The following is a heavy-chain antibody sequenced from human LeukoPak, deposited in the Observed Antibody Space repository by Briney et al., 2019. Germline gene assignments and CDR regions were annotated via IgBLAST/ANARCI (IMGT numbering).Heavy chain of an antibody. D-gene: IGHD3-9*01. CDR1: GGSISSYY. V-gene: IGHV4-4*07. CDR2: IYTSGST. Sequence: TSETLSLTCTVSGGSISSYYWSWIRQPAGKGLEWIGRIYTSGSTNYNPSLKSRVTMSVDTSKNQFSLKLSSVTAADTAVHYCARDHYDILTGYPKAFDIWGQGTMVTVSS. J-gene: IGHJ3*02. CDR3: ARDHYDILTGYPKAFDI.